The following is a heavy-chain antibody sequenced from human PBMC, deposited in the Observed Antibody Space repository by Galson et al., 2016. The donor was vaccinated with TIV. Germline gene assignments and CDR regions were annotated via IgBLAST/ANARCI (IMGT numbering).Heavy chain of an antibody. CDR3: AKGERQYRGYDWGFDY. D-gene: IGHD5-12*01. Sequence: SLRLSCAASGFTFIDYDINWVRQAPGKGLEWVSSISGSGLSTYYTDSVKGRFTISRDNSKNTLHLQMNSLRAEDTAIYYCAKGERQYRGYDWGFDYWGQGALVTVSS. CDR2: ISGSGLST. J-gene: IGHJ4*02. V-gene: IGHV3-23*01. CDR1: GFTFIDYD.